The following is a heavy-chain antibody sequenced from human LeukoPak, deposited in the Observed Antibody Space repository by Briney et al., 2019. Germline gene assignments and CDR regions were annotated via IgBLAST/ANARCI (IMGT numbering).Heavy chain of an antibody. V-gene: IGHV3-53*01. CDR1: GFTVSNNY. CDR3: AGRTVTPYYHDSSGFHLQY. J-gene: IGHJ1*01. CDR2: IYSGGNT. Sequence: PGGSLRLSCAASGFTVSNNYMSWVRQAPGKGLQWVSVIYSGGNTYYADSVKGRFTISRDNSKNTLYLQMNSLRAEDTAVYYCAGRTVTPYYHDSSGFHLQYWGQGTLVTVSS. D-gene: IGHD3-22*01.